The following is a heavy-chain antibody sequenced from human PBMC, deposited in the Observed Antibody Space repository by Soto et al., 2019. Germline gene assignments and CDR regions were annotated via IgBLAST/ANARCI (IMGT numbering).Heavy chain of an antibody. CDR1: GFTFSSYA. CDR2: ISGSGGST. D-gene: IGHD2-15*01. CDR3: AKWYGYCSGGSCYNSQWPHQTNYGMDV. V-gene: IGHV3-23*01. J-gene: IGHJ6*02. Sequence: PGGSLRLSCAASGFTFSSYAMSWVRQAPGKGLEWVSAISGSGGSTYYADSVKGRFTISRDNSKNTLYLQMNSLRAEDTAVYYCAKWYGYCSGGSCYNSQWPHQTNYGMDVWGQGTTATVSS.